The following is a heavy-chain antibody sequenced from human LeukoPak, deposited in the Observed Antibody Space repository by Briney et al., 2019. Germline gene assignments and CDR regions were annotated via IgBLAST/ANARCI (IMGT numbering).Heavy chain of an antibody. CDR2: IYSGGST. J-gene: IGHJ4*02. CDR1: GFTVSSNY. D-gene: IGHD2-15*01. V-gene: IGHV3-66*01. CDR3: ARDGDCSGGSCYPSEAY. Sequence: GGSLRLSCAASGFTVSSNYLSWVRKAPGKGLEWVSVIYSGGSTYYADSVKGRFTISRDISKNTLYLQMNNLRAEDTAVYYCARDGDCSGGSCYPSEAYWGQGTLVTVSS.